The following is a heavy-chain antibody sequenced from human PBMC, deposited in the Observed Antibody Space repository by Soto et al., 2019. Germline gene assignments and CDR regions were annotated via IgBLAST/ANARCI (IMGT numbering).Heavy chain of an antibody. D-gene: IGHD2-21*02. J-gene: IGHJ4*02. CDR1: GYTGTSYA. CDR3: ARSIVVVTALDY. V-gene: IGHV1-3*01. CDR2: INAGNGNT. Sequence: ASVKVSCKASGYTGTSYAMHWVRQAPGQRLEWMGWINAGNGNTKYSQKFQGRVTITRDTSASTAYMELSSLRSEDTAVYYCARSIVVVTALDYWGQGTLVTVSS.